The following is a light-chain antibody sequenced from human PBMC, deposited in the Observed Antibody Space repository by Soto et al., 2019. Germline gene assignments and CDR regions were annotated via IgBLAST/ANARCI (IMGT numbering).Light chain of an antibody. Sequence: DIQMTQSPSSLSASVGDRVTITCRASQSITTYLNWYQHKPGKAPKLLIYAASNLQSGVPSRFSGSGSGTDFTLTISSLQPEDFATYYCQQSYSNFLTFGQGTKWIS. CDR3: QQSYSNFLT. J-gene: IGKJ1*01. CDR2: AAS. V-gene: IGKV1-39*01. CDR1: QSITTY.